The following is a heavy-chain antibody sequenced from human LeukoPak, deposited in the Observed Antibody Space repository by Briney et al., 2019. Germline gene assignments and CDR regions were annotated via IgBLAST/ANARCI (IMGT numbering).Heavy chain of an antibody. D-gene: IGHD1-26*01. Sequence: GASVKISCKASGYTFTGYYMHWVRQAPGQGLEWMGWINPNSGGTNYAQKFQGRVTMTRDTSISTAYMELSRLRSDDTAVYYCARDSRARIVGAKTLFFHYYMDVWGKGTTVTVSS. CDR3: ARDSRARIVGAKTLFFHYYMDV. CDR2: INPNSGGT. CDR1: GYTFTGYY. J-gene: IGHJ6*03. V-gene: IGHV1-2*02.